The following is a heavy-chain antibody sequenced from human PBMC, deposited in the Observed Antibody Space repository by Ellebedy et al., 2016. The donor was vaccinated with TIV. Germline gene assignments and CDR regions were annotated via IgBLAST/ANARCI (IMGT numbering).Heavy chain of an antibody. CDR2: IFSAADGGET. Sequence: PGGSLRLSCAASGFTVTTNYMNWVRQAPGKGLEWVSVIFSAADGGETHYADSVKGRFTISRDSSKNTLHLQMNSLRAEDTAVYYCARDAAGNGGKLDYWGQGALVTVSS. J-gene: IGHJ4*02. CDR3: ARDAAGNGGKLDY. D-gene: IGHD4-23*01. CDR1: GFTVTTNY. V-gene: IGHV3-53*01.